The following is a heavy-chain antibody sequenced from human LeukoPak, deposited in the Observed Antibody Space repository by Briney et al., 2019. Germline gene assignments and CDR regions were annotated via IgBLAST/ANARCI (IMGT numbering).Heavy chain of an antibody. V-gene: IGHV4-39*01. J-gene: IGHJ6*03. D-gene: IGHD2-2*01. CDR2: IYYSGST. Sequence: SETLSLTCTVSGGSISSSSYYWGWIRQPPGKGLEWIGSIYYSGSTYYNPSLKSRVTISVDTSKNQFSLKLSSVTAADTAVYYCARHGCSSTSCPSAYYMDVWGKGTTVTVSS. CDR3: ARHGCSSTSCPSAYYMDV. CDR1: GGSISSSSYY.